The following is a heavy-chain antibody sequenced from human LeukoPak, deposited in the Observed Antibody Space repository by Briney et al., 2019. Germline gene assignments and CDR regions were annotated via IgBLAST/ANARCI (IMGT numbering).Heavy chain of an antibody. V-gene: IGHV3-30*18. Sequence: GGSLRLSCAASGFTFSSYGMRWVRQAPGKGLEWVALISFDGSNQYYADSVKGRFTISRDNSKNTLYLQMNSLRAEDTAVYYCAKPPEVGATVGYFDYWGQGTLVTVSS. CDR1: GFTFSSYG. D-gene: IGHD1-26*01. CDR2: ISFDGSNQ. CDR3: AKPPEVGATVGYFDY. J-gene: IGHJ4*02.